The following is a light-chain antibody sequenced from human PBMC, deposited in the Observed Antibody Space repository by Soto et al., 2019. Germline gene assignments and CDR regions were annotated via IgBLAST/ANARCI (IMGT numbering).Light chain of an antibody. CDR3: SSYTTTSTLIV. CDR2: GVT. Sequence: QSALTQPASVSGSPGQSITISCTVTSSDVGASNYVSWYQQLPGTAPKLIIYGVTIRPSGVSNRFSGSKSGNTASLTISGLQAEDEADYYCSSYTTTSTLIVFGPGTKVTVL. CDR1: SSDVGASNY. V-gene: IGLV2-14*01. J-gene: IGLJ1*01.